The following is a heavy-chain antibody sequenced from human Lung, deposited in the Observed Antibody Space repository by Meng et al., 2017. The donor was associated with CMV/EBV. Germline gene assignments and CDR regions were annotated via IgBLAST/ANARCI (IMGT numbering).Heavy chain of an antibody. V-gene: IGHV4-34*01. CDR3: AKATIVGATRAWFYYGMDV. Sequence: SXTXSPXGAVYGGXFSGYYWSWIRQPPGKGLEWIGEINHSGSTNYNPSLKSRVTISVDTSKNQLSLKLSSVTAADTAVYYCAKATIVGATRAWFYYGMDVXGQGXTVTVSS. CDR2: INHSGST. CDR1: GGXFSGYY. J-gene: IGHJ6*02. D-gene: IGHD1-26*01.